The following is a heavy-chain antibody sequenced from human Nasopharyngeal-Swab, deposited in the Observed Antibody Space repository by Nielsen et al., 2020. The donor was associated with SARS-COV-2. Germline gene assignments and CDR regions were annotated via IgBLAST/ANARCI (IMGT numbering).Heavy chain of an antibody. CDR2: LWHDGSNV. Sequence: GESLKISCAASGSSFSTYGMHWVRQAPGKGPEWVAVLWHDGSNVGYADSVKGRFSISRDNSKDTLYLQMNSLRAEDTAMYYCARDLVRVWSYVGTLDYWGQGTLVTVSS. CDR3: ARDLVRVWSYVGTLDY. D-gene: IGHD4-23*01. CDR1: GSSFSTYG. J-gene: IGHJ4*02. V-gene: IGHV3-33*01.